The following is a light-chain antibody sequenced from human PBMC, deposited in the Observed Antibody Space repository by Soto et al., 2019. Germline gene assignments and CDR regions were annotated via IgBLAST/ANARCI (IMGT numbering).Light chain of an antibody. CDR3: QQYNNWLGT. J-gene: IGKJ2*01. CDR2: GAS. Sequence: EIVMTQSPATLSVSPGERATLSCRASQSVSSNLPWYQQKPGQAPRLLIYGASTRATGIPARFSGSGSGTEFTLTISSLQSEDFAVYYCQQYNNWLGTFGQGTKLQIK. CDR1: QSVSSN. V-gene: IGKV3-15*01.